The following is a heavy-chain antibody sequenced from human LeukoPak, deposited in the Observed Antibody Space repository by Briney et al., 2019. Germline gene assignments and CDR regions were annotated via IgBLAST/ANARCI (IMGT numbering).Heavy chain of an antibody. V-gene: IGHV4-34*01. Sequence: PSETLSLTCAVYGGSFSGYYWSWIRQPPGKGLEWIGEINHSGSTNYNPSLKSRVTISVDTSKNQFSLKLSSVTAADTAVYYCARHLLAVAGGWFDPWGQGTPVTVSS. CDR3: ARHLLAVAGGWFDP. CDR2: INHSGST. CDR1: GGSFSGYY. J-gene: IGHJ5*02. D-gene: IGHD6-19*01.